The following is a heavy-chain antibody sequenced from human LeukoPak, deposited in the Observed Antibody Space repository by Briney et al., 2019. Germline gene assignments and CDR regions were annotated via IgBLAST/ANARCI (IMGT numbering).Heavy chain of an antibody. CDR3: ARNRDGYNSFDY. D-gene: IGHD5-24*01. V-gene: IGHV4-39*07. CDR2: IYYSGST. J-gene: IGHJ4*02. Sequence: PSETLSLTCTVSGGSISSSSYYWGWIRQPPGKGLEWIGSIYYSGSTYYKPSLKSRVTISVDTSKNQFSLKLSSVTAADTAVYYCARNRDGYNSFDYWGQGTLVTVSS. CDR1: GGSISSSSYY.